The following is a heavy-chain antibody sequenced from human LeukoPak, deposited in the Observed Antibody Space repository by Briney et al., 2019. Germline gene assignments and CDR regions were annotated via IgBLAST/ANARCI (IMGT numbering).Heavy chain of an antibody. CDR1: GFTFSSYG. V-gene: IGHV3-33*01. Sequence: PGRSLRLSCAASGFTFSSYGMHWVRQAPGKGLEWVAVIWYDGSNKYYADSVKGRFTISRDNSKNTLYLQMNSLRAEDTAVYYCARADWNAELTTFDYWGQGTLVTVSS. CDR2: IWYDGSNK. J-gene: IGHJ4*02. D-gene: IGHD1-1*01. CDR3: ARADWNAELTTFDY.